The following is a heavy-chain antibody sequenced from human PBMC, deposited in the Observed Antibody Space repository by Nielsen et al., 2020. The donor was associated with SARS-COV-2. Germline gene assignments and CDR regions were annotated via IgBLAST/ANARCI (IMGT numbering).Heavy chain of an antibody. J-gene: IGHJ6*02. CDR3: ASDSNSYNYYYYYGMDV. Sequence: GESLKISYAASGFTFSSYGMHWVRQAPGKGLEWVAVISYDGSNKYYADSVKGRFTISRDNSKNTLNLQMNSLRAEDTAVYYCASDSNSYNYYYYYGMDVWGQGTTVTVSS. V-gene: IGHV3-30*03. CDR1: GFTFSSYG. CDR2: ISYDGSNK. D-gene: IGHD2-2*01.